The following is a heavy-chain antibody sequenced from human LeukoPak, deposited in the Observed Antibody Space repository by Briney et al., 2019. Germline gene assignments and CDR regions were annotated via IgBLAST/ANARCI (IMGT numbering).Heavy chain of an antibody. J-gene: IGHJ3*02. D-gene: IGHD5-18*01. Sequence: SETLSLTCAVYGGSFSGYYWSWIRQPPGKGLEWIGEINHSGSTNYNPSLKSRVTISVDTSKNQFSLKLNSVTAADTAVYYCARGAPKEIQLWLRLLGVAFDIWGQGTMVTVSS. CDR3: ARGAPKEIQLWLRLLGVAFDI. V-gene: IGHV4-34*01. CDR2: INHSGST. CDR1: GGSFSGYY.